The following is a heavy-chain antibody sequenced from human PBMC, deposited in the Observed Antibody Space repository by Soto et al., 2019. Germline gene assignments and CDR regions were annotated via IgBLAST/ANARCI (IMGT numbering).Heavy chain of an antibody. CDR1: GYTFKNYG. CDR3: ARDAQPTGVAADGASDY. CDR2: ITTYNGNR. V-gene: IGHV1-18*01. J-gene: IGHJ4*02. D-gene: IGHD6-19*01. Sequence: QVQLVQSGPEVKNPGASVKVSCKASGYTFKNYGIKWVRQAPGQGLEWVGWITTYNGNRYSAEKFQGRVTMTTDTSTSTTYMELKILTSDDTGVYYCARDAQPTGVAADGASDYWGQGTLITVSS.